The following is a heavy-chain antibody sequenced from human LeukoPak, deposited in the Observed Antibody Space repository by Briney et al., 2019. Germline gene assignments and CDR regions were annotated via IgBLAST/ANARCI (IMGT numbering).Heavy chain of an antibody. CDR1: GGSFTGYY. D-gene: IGHD3-10*01. CDR3: ARGLGYYGSGSYLKH. Sequence: SETLSLTCAVYGGSFTGYYWSWIRQPPGKGLEWIGEINHSGSTNYNPSLKSRVTISVDTSKNQFSLELSSVTAADTAVYYCARGLGYYGSGSYLKHWGQATLVTVSS. V-gene: IGHV4-34*01. J-gene: IGHJ4*02. CDR2: INHSGST.